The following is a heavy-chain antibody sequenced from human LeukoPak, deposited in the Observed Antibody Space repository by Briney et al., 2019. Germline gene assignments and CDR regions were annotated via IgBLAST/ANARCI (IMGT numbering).Heavy chain of an antibody. CDR2: INPSGGST. CDR1: GYTFTSYY. Sequence: GASVKVSCKASGYTFTSYYMHWVRQAPGQGLEWMGIINPSGGSTSYAQKFQGRVTMTRDTSISTAYMELSRLRSDDTAVYYCAREELGSSTSCPIMDVWGKGTTVTVSS. V-gene: IGHV1-46*01. J-gene: IGHJ6*03. D-gene: IGHD2-2*01. CDR3: AREELGSSTSCPIMDV.